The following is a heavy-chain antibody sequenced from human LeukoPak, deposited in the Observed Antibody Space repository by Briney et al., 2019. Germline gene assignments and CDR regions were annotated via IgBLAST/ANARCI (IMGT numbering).Heavy chain of an antibody. Sequence: GGSLRLSCAASGFTFSDHYMDWVRQAPGKGLEWVGRIRNKANSYTTEYAASVRGRFTLSRDGSKNLLYLPMNSLKTEDTAVYYCARAGVIPRYFDYWGQGTLVTVSS. V-gene: IGHV3-72*01. CDR1: GFTFSDHY. CDR2: IRNKANSYTT. CDR3: ARAGVIPRYFDY. D-gene: IGHD2/OR15-2a*01. J-gene: IGHJ4*02.